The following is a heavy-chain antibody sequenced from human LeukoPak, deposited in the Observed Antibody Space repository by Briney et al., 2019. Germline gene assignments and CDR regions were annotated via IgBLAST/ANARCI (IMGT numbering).Heavy chain of an antibody. CDR3: AKDDCDILTGYYGC. Sequence: GGSLRLSCAASGFTFSSYAMSWVRQAPGKGLEWVSAISGSGGSTYYADSVKGRFTISRDNSKNTLYLQMNSLRAEDTAVYYCAKDDCDILTGYYGCWGQGTLVTVSS. CDR1: GFTFSSYA. J-gene: IGHJ4*02. CDR2: ISGSGGST. V-gene: IGHV3-23*01. D-gene: IGHD3-9*01.